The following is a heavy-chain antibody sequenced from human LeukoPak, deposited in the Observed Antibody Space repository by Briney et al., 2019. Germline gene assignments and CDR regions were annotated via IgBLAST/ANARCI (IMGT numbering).Heavy chain of an antibody. V-gene: IGHV3-66*01. D-gene: IGHD3-22*01. CDR2: IYTGGST. CDR3: ARDYLDSLDY. Sequence: GGPLRLSCAVSGFTVSSNYMSWVRQAPGKGLEWVSVIYTGGSTYYAGSVKGRFTISRDTSENTVYLQMNSLRAEDTAVYFCARDYLDSLDYWGQGTLVTVSS. CDR1: GFTVSSNY. J-gene: IGHJ4*02.